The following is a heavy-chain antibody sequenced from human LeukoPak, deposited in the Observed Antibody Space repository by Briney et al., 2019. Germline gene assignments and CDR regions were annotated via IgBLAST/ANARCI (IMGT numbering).Heavy chain of an antibody. V-gene: IGHV3-30*02. D-gene: IGHD3-10*01. CDR1: GFTFGSYG. CDR3: AKEDGLMVRGVIWYMDV. CDR2: IRYDGSNK. J-gene: IGHJ6*03. Sequence: GGSLRLSCAASGFTFGSYGMHWVRQAPGKGLEWVAFIRYDGSNKYYADSVKGRFTISRDNSKNTLYLQMNSLRAEDTAVYYCAKEDGLMVRGVIWYMDVWGKGTTVTVSS.